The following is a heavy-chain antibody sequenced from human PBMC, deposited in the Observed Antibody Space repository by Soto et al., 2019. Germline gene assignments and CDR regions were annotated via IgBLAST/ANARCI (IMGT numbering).Heavy chain of an antibody. Sequence: GGSLRLSCAASEFTFSSYAMSWVRQAPGKGLEWVSAISGSGSSSYHADSVKGRFTISRDNSKNTLYLQMNSLRAEDTAVYYCAKCSPRYSSGLKAYYFDHWGQGTLVTISS. CDR2: ISGSGSSS. CDR3: AKCSPRYSSGLKAYYFDH. J-gene: IGHJ4*02. CDR1: EFTFSSYA. V-gene: IGHV3-23*01. D-gene: IGHD6-19*01.